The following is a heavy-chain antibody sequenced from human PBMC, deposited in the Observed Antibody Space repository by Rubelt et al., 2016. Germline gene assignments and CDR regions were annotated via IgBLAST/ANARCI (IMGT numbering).Heavy chain of an antibody. D-gene: IGHD3-10*01. CDR3: ARDNYGSIDH. J-gene: IGHJ4*02. Sequence: PGRSLRLSCAASGFTLSSYAMHWVRQAPGKGLEWVAVVSYDGSNKYYADSVKGRFTISRDNSKNTLYLQMNSLRAEDTAVYYCARDNYGSIDHWGQGTLVTVSS. V-gene: IGHV3-30*04. CDR1: GFTLSSYA. CDR2: VSYDGSNK.